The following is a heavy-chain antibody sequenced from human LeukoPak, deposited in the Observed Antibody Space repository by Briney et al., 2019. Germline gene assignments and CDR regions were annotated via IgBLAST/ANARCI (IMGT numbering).Heavy chain of an antibody. CDR2: IYTTGST. J-gene: IGHJ5*02. CDR1: GGSISSYY. D-gene: IGHD6-13*01. V-gene: IGHV4-4*07. Sequence: SETLSLTCTVSGGSISSYYWSWIRQPAGKGLEWIGRIYTTGSTNYNPSLKSRATMSVDTSKNQFSLTLSSVTAADTAVYYCARTHSSRYNWFDPWGQGTLVTVSS. CDR3: ARTHSSRYNWFDP.